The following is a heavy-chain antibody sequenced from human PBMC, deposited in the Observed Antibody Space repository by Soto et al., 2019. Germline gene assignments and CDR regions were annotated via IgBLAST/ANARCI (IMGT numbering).Heavy chain of an antibody. V-gene: IGHV3-72*01. CDR1: GFTFSDHY. J-gene: IGHJ4*02. D-gene: IGHD6-13*01. Sequence: GGSLRLSCAASGFTFSDHYMDWVRQAPGKGLEWVGRTRNKANSYTTEYAASVKGRFTISRDDSKNSLYLQMNSLKTEDTAVYYCARGGSSWLYYFDYWGQGTLVTVSS. CDR3: ARGGSSWLYYFDY. CDR2: TRNKANSYTT.